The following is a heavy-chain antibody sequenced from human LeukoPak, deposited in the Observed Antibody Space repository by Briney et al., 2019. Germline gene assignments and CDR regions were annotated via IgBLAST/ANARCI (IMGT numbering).Heavy chain of an antibody. V-gene: IGHV3-33*06. CDR2: IWHDGSAE. CDR3: AKDSRGGWSGYFDY. J-gene: IGHJ4*02. D-gene: IGHD6-19*01. Sequence: GGSLRLSCVASGFSFTSSGMYWVRQAPGKGLQWVAVIWHDGSAEFYADSVKGRFSISRDNSRSMVYLQMDSLRDDDTAVYFCAKDSRGGWSGYFDYWGQGTLVTVSS. CDR1: GFSFTSSG.